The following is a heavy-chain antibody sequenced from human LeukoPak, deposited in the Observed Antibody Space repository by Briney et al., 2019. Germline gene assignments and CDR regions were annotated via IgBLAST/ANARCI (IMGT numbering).Heavy chain of an antibody. V-gene: IGHV4-61*02. J-gene: IGHJ6*03. CDR3: ATQQWGFYYMDV. D-gene: IGHD6-19*01. CDR1: GGSISSGIYH. CDR2: FYTSGNT. Sequence: SETLSLTCTVSGGSISSGIYHWSWVRQPAGKGLEWIGRFYTSGNTNYNPSLKSRITISVDTSTNQFSLNLTSVTAADTAVYYCATQQWGFYYMDVWGKGTTVTVSS.